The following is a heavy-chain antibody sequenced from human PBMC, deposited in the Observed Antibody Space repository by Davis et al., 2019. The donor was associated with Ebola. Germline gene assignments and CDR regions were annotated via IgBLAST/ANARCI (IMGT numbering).Heavy chain of an antibody. CDR1: GGSISSSSYY. D-gene: IGHD3-10*01. J-gene: IGHJ5*02. CDR2: IYYSGST. CDR3: AALNWDGSGRGLDP. V-gene: IGHV4-39*07. Sequence: MPSETLSLTCTVSGGSISSSSYYWGWIRQPPGKGLEWIGSIYYSGSTYYNPSLKSRVTISVDTSKNQFSLKLSSVTAADTAVYYCAALNWDGSGRGLDPWGQGTLVTVSS.